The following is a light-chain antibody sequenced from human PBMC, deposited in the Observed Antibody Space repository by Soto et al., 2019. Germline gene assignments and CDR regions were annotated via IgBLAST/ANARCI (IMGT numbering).Light chain of an antibody. CDR1: QSVRSSY. Sequence: ETVLTQSPGTLSLTPGERVTLSCRASQSVRSSYLAWYQQKPGQAPRLLIYGASGRATGIPDRFSGSGSGTDFTLTISRLEPEDFAVYYCQQYRNPPQTFGQGTKVEIK. CDR2: GAS. V-gene: IGKV3-20*01. CDR3: QQYRNPPQT. J-gene: IGKJ1*01.